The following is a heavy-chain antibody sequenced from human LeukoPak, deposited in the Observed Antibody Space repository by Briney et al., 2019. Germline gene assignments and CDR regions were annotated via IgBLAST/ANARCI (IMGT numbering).Heavy chain of an antibody. Sequence: SETLSLTCAVYGGSFSGYSWNWIRQPAGKGLEWIGEINHSGSTNYNPSLKSRVTISVDTSKNQFSLKLTSVTAADTAVYYCARGCSGGSCPGGFDPWGQGTLVTVSS. CDR3: ARGCSGGSCPGGFDP. D-gene: IGHD2-15*01. CDR2: INHSGST. V-gene: IGHV4-34*01. CDR1: GGSFSGYS. J-gene: IGHJ5*02.